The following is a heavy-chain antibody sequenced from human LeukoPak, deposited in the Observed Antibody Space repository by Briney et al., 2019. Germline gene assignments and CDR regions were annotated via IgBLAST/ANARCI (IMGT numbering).Heavy chain of an antibody. V-gene: IGHV4-38-2*02. CDR1: GYSISSGYY. J-gene: IGHJ6*02. CDR2: IYHSGRT. Sequence: PSETLSLTCTVSGYSISSGYYWGWIRQPPGKGLEWIGSIYHSGRTYYNPSLKSRVTISVDTCKNQFSLKLSSVTAADTAVYYCARVGAMVRGPCYYYYGLDVWGQGTTVTVSS. CDR3: ARVGAMVRGPCYYYYGLDV. D-gene: IGHD3-10*01.